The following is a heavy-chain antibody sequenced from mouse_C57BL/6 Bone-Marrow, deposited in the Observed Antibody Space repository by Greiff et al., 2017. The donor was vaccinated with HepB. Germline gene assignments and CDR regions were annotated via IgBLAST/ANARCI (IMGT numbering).Heavy chain of an antibody. CDR3: VRHGPYSNYRYYAMDY. Sequence: EVQLVESGGGLVQPKGSLKLSCAASGFSFNTYAMNWVRQAPGKGLEWVARIRSKSNNYATYYADSVKDRFTISRDDSESMLYLQMNNLKTEDTAMYYCVRHGPYSNYRYYAMDYWGQGTSVTVSS. J-gene: IGHJ4*01. V-gene: IGHV10-1*01. CDR2: IRSKSNNYAT. D-gene: IGHD2-5*01. CDR1: GFSFNTYA.